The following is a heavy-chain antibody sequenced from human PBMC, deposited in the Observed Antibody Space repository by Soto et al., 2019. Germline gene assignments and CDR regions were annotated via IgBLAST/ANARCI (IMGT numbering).Heavy chain of an antibody. J-gene: IGHJ4*02. D-gene: IGHD5-12*01. CDR1: GYTFTSYG. CDR3: ARSLGYSGYDSGCLGY. CDR2: ISAYNGNT. V-gene: IGHV1-18*04. Sequence: QVQLVQSGAEVKKPGASVKVSCKASGYTFTSYGISLVRQAPGQGFEWMGWISAYNGNTNYAQKLQGRVTTTTDTSTSNDYMDLRSLSAEDTAVYYCARSLGYSGYDSGCLGYCGRGTLVTVSS.